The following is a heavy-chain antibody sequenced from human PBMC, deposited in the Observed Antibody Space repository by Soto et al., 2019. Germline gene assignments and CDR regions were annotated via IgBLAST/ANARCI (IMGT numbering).Heavy chain of an antibody. Sequence: PSQTLSLTCAISGDRVSSNSAAWNWIRQSPSRGLEWLGRTYYRSKWYNDYAASVKSRITINPDTSKNQFSLQLNSVTPEDTAVYFCAGLRDYYDSSGYFSEALDYWGQGTLVTVSS. D-gene: IGHD3-22*01. J-gene: IGHJ4*02. V-gene: IGHV6-1*01. CDR2: TYYRSKWYN. CDR3: AGLRDYYDSSGYFSEALDY. CDR1: GDRVSSNSAA.